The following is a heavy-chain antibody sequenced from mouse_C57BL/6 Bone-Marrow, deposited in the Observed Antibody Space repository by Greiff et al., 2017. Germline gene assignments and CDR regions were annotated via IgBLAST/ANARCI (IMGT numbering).Heavy chain of an antibody. D-gene: IGHD1-1*01. CDR2: IYPGDGDT. CDR1: GYAFSSSW. J-gene: IGHJ3*01. Sequence: VKLMESGPELVKPGASVKISCKASGYAFSSSWMNWVKQRPGKGLEWIGRIYPGDGDTNYNGKFKGKATLTADKSSSTAYMQLSSLTSDDSAVYFCARWDYGTLFADWGQGTLVTVSA. V-gene: IGHV1-82*01. CDR3: ARWDYGTLFAD.